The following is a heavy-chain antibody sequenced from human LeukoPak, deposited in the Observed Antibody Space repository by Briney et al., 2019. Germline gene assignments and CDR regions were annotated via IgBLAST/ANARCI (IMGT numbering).Heavy chain of an antibody. V-gene: IGHV4-39*07. D-gene: IGHD5-12*01. CDR1: GGSIRSSYYY. CDR2: IYDSGST. J-gene: IGHJ4*02. CDR3: ATTKGDY. Sequence: SETLSLTCTVSGGSIRSSYYYWGWIRQPPGKGLEWIGSIYDSGSTNYNPSLKSRVTISVDTSKNQFSLKLSSVTAADTAVYYCATTKGDYWGQGTLVTVSS.